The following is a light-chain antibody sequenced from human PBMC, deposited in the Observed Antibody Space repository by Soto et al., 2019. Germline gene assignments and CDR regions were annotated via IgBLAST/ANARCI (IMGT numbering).Light chain of an antibody. CDR2: DVS. CDR3: SSYTRDSTYV. J-gene: IGLJ1*01. CDR1: SSDVGYYNH. V-gene: IGLV2-14*03. Sequence: QSALTQPASVSGSPGQSITISCSGTSSDVGYYNHVSWYQQHPGKAPKLKIYDVSNRPSGVSNRFSGSQSGNTASLTISGLQAEDEADYYCSSYTRDSTYVFGTGTKVTVL.